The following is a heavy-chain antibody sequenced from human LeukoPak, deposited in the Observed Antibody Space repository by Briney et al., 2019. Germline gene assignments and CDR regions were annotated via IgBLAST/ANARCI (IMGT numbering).Heavy chain of an antibody. V-gene: IGHV1-69*05. D-gene: IGHD4/OR15-4a*01. J-gene: IGHJ6*03. Sequence: ASVKVSCKASGGTFSCYAISRVRQAPGQGLEWMGGIIPIFGTANYAQKFQGRVTITTDESTSTAYMELSSLRSEDTAVYYCARGTRSWGSANNKYYYYDMDVWGKGTTVTVSS. CDR3: ARGTRSWGSANNKYYYYDMDV. CDR2: IIPIFGTA. CDR1: GGTFSCYA.